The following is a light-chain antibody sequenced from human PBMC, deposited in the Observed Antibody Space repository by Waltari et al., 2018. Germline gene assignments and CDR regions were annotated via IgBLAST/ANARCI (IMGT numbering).Light chain of an antibody. CDR1: QDIRDD. J-gene: IGKJ4*01. Sequence: AIQMTQSPSSLSASVGDRVTITCRASQDIRDDLGWYQQTPGKAPKLLTYAASSLQSGVPSRFSGSGSGTDFTLTISSLQPEDFATYYCQQATSLPLTFGGGTKVEIK. CDR2: AAS. CDR3: QQATSLPLT. V-gene: IGKV1-6*01.